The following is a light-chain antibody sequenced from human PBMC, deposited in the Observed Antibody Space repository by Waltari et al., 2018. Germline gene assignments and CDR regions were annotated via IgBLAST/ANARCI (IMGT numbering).Light chain of an antibody. CDR2: YDT. V-gene: IGLV3-21*01. Sequence: YVLTQPPSVSVAPGKTATLTCGGENIESKSVNWYQQKAGQAPVLVLFYDTDRPSGIPDGCAGSNSGNTATLTISWVEAGDEADYHCQVWDDTTNSGVFGGGTRLTVL. CDR1: NIESKS. J-gene: IGLJ3*02. CDR3: QVWDDTTNSGV.